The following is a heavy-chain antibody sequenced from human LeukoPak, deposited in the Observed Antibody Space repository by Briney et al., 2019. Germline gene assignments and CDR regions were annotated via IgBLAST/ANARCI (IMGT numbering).Heavy chain of an antibody. Sequence: PGGSLRLSCAAAGITVSNSWMNWVRQAPGKGLEWVGRIKSRTDGGATDYAAPVKVRFTISRDDSKNTNYLRMSSLKIDATAVYYCTIEERDSSVWYGYLHNWGQGTLVTVSS. CDR1: GITVSNSW. V-gene: IGHV3-15*01. D-gene: IGHD3-10*01. J-gene: IGHJ4*02. CDR3: TIEERDSSVWYGYLHN. CDR2: IKSRTDGGAT.